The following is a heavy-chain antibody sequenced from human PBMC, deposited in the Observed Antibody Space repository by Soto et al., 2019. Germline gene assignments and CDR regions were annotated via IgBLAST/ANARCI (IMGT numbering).Heavy chain of an antibody. CDR3: ARFITGTFEPAQSSYYFDY. J-gene: IGHJ4*02. CDR1: GGSLSSYY. Sequence: SETLSLTCTVSGGSLSSYYWSWIRQPPGKGLEWIGYIYYSGSTNYNPSLKSRVTISVDTSKNQFSLKLSSVTAADTAVYYCARFITGTFEPAQSSYYFDYWGQGTLVTVSS. V-gene: IGHV4-59*01. CDR2: IYYSGST. D-gene: IGHD1-7*01.